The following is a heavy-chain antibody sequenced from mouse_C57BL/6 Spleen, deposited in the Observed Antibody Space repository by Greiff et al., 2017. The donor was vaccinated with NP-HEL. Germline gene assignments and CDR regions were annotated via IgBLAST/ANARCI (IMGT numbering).Heavy chain of an antibody. D-gene: IGHD4-1*01. V-gene: IGHV3-6*01. Sequence: EVHLVESGPGLVKPSQSLSLTCSVTGYSITSGYYWNWIRQFPGNKLEWMGYISYDGSNNYNPSLKNRISITRDTSKNQFFLKLNSVTTEDTATYYCARLGGPWFAYWGQGTLVTVSA. CDR2: ISYDGSN. CDR1: GYSITSGYY. CDR3: ARLGGPWFAY. J-gene: IGHJ3*01.